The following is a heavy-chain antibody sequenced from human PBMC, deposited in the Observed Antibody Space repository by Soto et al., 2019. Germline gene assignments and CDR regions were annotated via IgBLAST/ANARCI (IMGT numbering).Heavy chain of an antibody. J-gene: IGHJ6*02. CDR3: ASDSGSGYDNYYYYGMDV. CDR2: IIPIFGTA. D-gene: IGHD5-12*01. V-gene: IGHV1-69*06. CDR1: GGTFSSYA. Sequence: QVQLVQSGAEVKKPGSSVKVSCTASGGTFSSYAISWVRQAPGQGLEWMGGIIPIFGTANYAQKFQGRVTITADKSTSTAYMELSSLRSEDTAVYYCASDSGSGYDNYYYYGMDVWGQGTTVTVSS.